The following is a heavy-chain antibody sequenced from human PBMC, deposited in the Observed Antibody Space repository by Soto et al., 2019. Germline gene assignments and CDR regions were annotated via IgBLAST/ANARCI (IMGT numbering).Heavy chain of an antibody. CDR1: GFTFSSYW. D-gene: IGHD2-2*01. J-gene: IGHJ3*02. Sequence: GGSLRLSCAASGFTFSSYWMSWVRQAPGKGLEWVANIKQDGSEKYYVDSVKGRFTISRDNAKNSLYLQMNSLRAEDTAVYYCARGYCSSTSCERRRRNDAFEIWGQGTMVTVSS. CDR2: IKQDGSEK. CDR3: ARGYCSSTSCERRRRNDAFEI. V-gene: IGHV3-7*05.